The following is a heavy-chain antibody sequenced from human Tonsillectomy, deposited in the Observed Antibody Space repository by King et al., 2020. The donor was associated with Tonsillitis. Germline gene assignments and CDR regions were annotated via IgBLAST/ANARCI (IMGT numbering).Heavy chain of an antibody. Sequence: VQLVESGGGVVQPGRSLRLSCAASGFTFSTYAIHWVRQAPGKGLEWVAVISYDGNNKYYADSVKGRFTISRDNSKNTLYLQMNSLRAEDTAVYYWARVGGDCSSTSCYGNYYYYMDVWGKGTTVTVSS. CDR3: ARVGGDCSSTSCYGNYYYYMDV. CDR1: GFTFSTYA. J-gene: IGHJ6*03. V-gene: IGHV3-30*01. D-gene: IGHD2-2*01. CDR2: ISYDGNNK.